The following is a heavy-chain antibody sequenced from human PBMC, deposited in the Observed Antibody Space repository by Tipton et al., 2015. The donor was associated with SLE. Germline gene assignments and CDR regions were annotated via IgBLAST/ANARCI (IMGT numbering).Heavy chain of an antibody. J-gene: IGHJ4*02. D-gene: IGHD6-13*01. CDR2: ISGSGGST. V-gene: IGHV3-23*01. CDR3: AREGGRGIAAAGCDY. Sequence: SLRLSCAASGFTFSSYAMSWVRQAPGKGLEWVSGISGSGGSTYYADSVKGRFTISRDNSKNTLYLQMNSLRAEDTAVYYCAREGGRGIAAAGCDYWGQGTLVTVSS. CDR1: GFTFSSYA.